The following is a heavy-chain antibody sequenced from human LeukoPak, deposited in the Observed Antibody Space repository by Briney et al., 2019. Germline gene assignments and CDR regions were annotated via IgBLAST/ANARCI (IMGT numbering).Heavy chain of an antibody. CDR3: ARGPRGYLYYMDV. J-gene: IGHJ6*03. CDR1: GGSISSYY. D-gene: IGHD3-22*01. CDR2: TYYSGST. V-gene: IGHV4-59*12. Sequence: SETLSLTCTVSGGSISSYYWSWIRQPPGKGLEWIGYTYYSGSTNYNPSLKSRVTISEDTSKNQFSLKLSSVTAADTAVYYCARGPRGYLYYMDVWGKGTTVTVSS.